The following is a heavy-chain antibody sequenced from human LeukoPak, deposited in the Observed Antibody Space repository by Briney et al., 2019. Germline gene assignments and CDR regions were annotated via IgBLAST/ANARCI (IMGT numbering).Heavy chain of an antibody. CDR1: GFTFSSYS. Sequence: PGGSLRLSCAASGFTFSSYSMNWVRQAPGKGLEWVSSISSSSSYIYYADSVEGRFTISRDNAKNSLYLQMNSLRAEDTAVYYDARVHSGRRIQPRIATASENWGQGTMVTVSS. CDR2: ISSSSSYI. CDR3: ARVHSGRRIQPRIATASEN. J-gene: IGHJ3*01. D-gene: IGHD5-18*01. V-gene: IGHV3-21*01.